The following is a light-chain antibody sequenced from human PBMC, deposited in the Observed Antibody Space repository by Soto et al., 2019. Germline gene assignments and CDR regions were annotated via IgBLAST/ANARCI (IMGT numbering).Light chain of an antibody. CDR2: DAS. Sequence: DIQMTQSPSTLSGSVGDRVTITCRASQSISSWLAWYQQKPGKAPKLLIYDASSLESGVPSRFSGSGSGTEFTLTINSLQPDDFATYYCQQPWTFGQGTKVDIK. J-gene: IGKJ1*01. V-gene: IGKV1-5*01. CDR1: QSISSW. CDR3: QQPWT.